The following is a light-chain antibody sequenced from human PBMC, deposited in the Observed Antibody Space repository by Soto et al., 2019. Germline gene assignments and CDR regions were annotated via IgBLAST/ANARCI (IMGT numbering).Light chain of an antibody. CDR1: QTVSSSY. CDR3: QQYGSSLPLT. CDR2: DAS. J-gene: IGKJ4*01. Sequence: EIVLTQSPGTLSLSPGERATLSCRASQTVSSSYLAWYQQKPGQAPRLLIYDASRRATGIPDRFSGSGSGTDFTLTISRLEPEDLAGYYCQQYGSSLPLTFGGGAKVEIK. V-gene: IGKV3-20*01.